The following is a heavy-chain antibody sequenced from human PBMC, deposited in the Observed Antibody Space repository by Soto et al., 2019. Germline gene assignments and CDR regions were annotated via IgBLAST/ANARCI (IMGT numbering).Heavy chain of an antibody. D-gene: IGHD6-19*01. V-gene: IGHV3-30-3*01. Sequence: QVQLVESGGGVVQPGRSLRLSCAASGFTLSSYSMHWVRQAPGKGLEWVGVISYDGNTKYYRDSVKGRFSISRDTSNNTVHLQMNSLRPEDTAVYYCARSVAVAGLDYWGQGSLVTVSS. CDR2: ISYDGNTK. CDR3: ARSVAVAGLDY. J-gene: IGHJ4*02. CDR1: GFTLSSYS.